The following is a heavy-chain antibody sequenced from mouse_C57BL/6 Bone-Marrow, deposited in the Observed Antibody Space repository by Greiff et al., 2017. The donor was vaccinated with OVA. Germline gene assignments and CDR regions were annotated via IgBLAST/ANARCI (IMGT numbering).Heavy chain of an antibody. CDR2: IDPETGGT. V-gene: IGHV1-15*01. CDR3: TRSYSNYGDFDY. J-gene: IGHJ2*01. D-gene: IGHD2-5*01. Sequence: QVQLKESGAELVRPGASVTLSCKASGYTFTDYEMHWVKQTPVPGLEWIGAIDPETGGTAYNQKFKGKAILTADKSSSTAYMELRSLTSEDSAVDYCTRSYSNYGDFDYWGQGTTLTVSS. CDR1: GYTFTDYE.